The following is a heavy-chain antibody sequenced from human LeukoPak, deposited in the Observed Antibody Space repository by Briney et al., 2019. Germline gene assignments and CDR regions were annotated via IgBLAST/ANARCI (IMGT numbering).Heavy chain of an antibody. J-gene: IGHJ6*02. CDR2: IRYDGSNK. CDR3: AKLAAAGYYYYYGMDV. V-gene: IGHV3-30*02. D-gene: IGHD6-13*01. CDR1: GFTFSSYG. Sequence: GGSLRLSCAASGFTFSSYGMHWVRQAPGKGLEWVAFIRYDGSNKYYADSVKGRFTIFRDNSKNTLYLQMNSLRAEDTAVYYCAKLAAAGYYYYYGMDVWGQGTTVTVSS.